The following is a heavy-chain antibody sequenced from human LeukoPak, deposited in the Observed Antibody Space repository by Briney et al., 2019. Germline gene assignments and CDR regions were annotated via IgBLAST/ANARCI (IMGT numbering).Heavy chain of an antibody. CDR1: GFTFSSYS. J-gene: IGHJ6*03. Sequence: GGSLRLSCAASGFTFSSYSMNWVRQAPGKGLEWVSSISSSSSYIYYADSVKGRFTISRDNAKDSLYLQMDSLRAEDTAVYYCARDGDILTGYYPHYYMDVWGKGTTVTVSS. V-gene: IGHV3-21*01. D-gene: IGHD3-9*01. CDR2: ISSSSSYI. CDR3: ARDGDILTGYYPHYYMDV.